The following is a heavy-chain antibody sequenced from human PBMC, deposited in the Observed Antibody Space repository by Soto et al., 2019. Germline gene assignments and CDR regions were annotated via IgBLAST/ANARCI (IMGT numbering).Heavy chain of an antibody. Sequence: QVQLVQSGAEVRKPGSSVTVSCKASGGTFSNYAISLVRQAPGQGLEWMGGIIPIVGTGSYAQKFQGRVTITADEPTTTAYMELSSLRVEDTAVYYCARVVILVPTATTHYCYQMDVWGPGTTVTVSS. CDR2: IIPIVGTG. V-gene: IGHV1-69*01. CDR1: GGTFSNYA. D-gene: IGHD2-2*01. CDR3: ARVVILVPTATTHYCYQMDV. J-gene: IGHJ6*02.